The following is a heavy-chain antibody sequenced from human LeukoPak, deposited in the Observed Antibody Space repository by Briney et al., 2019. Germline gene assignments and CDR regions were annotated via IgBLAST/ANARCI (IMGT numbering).Heavy chain of an antibody. CDR2: ISSSGSTI. CDR1: GFTFSSYE. J-gene: IGHJ4*02. D-gene: IGHD1-1*01. Sequence: GGSLRLSCAASGFTFSSYEMNWVRQAPGKGLEWVSYISSSGSTIYYADSVKGRFTISRDNARNSLYLQMNSLRAEDTAVYYCARDSNNWNDGSIDYWGQGTLVTVSS. CDR3: ARDSNNWNDGSIDY. V-gene: IGHV3-48*03.